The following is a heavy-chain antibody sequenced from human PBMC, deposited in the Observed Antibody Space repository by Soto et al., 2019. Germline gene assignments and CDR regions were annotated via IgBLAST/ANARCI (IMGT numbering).Heavy chain of an antibody. D-gene: IGHD2-8*01. CDR1: GYTFMHYD. Sequence: QVQLVQSGADVKKPGASVKLSCKASGYTFMHYDIGWVRQAPGQGPEWLGRISPATGKADYPQEFQGRVTMTTDTSTTTAYMEMRSLRPDDTAVYYCARDHTKWPNDAYDLWGQGTMVTVSS. CDR3: ARDHTKWPNDAYDL. CDR2: ISPATGKA. J-gene: IGHJ3*01. V-gene: IGHV1-18*01.